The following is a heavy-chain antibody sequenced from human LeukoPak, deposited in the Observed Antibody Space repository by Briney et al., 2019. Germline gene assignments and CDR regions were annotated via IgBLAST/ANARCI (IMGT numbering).Heavy chain of an antibody. CDR2: INPNSGNT. V-gene: IGHV1-8*02. Sequence: ASVKVSCKASGYTFTAYYMHWVRQAPGQGLEWMGWINPNSGNTGYAQKFQGRVTMTRNTSISTAYMELSSLRSEDTAVYYCARGHYGDFDYWGQGTLVTVSS. CDR1: GYTFTAYY. D-gene: IGHD4-17*01. CDR3: ARGHYGDFDY. J-gene: IGHJ4*02.